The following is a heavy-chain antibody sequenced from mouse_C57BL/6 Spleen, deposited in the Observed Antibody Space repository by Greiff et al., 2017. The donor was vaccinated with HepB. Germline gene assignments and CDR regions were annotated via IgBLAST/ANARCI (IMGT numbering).Heavy chain of an antibody. J-gene: IGHJ4*01. CDR2: IYPGSGST. D-gene: IGHD2-4*01. CDR1: GYTFTSYW. V-gene: IGHV1-55*01. CDR3: AREGIYYESYYYAMDY. Sequence: QVQLQQPGAELVKPGASVKMSCKASGYTFTSYWITWVKQRPGQGLEWIGDIYPGSGSTNYNEKFKSKATLTVDTSSSTAYMQLSSLTSEDSAVYYCAREGIYYESYYYAMDYWGQGTSVTVSS.